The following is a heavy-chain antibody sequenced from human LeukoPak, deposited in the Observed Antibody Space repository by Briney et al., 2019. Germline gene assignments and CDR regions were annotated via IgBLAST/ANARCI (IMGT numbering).Heavy chain of an antibody. V-gene: IGHV4-4*02. CDR1: GGSISSSNW. CDR3: ARGSVPAAISGMDV. J-gene: IGHJ6*02. Sequence: SETLSLTCAVSGGSISSSNWWSWVRQPPGKGLEWIGEIYHSGSTNYNPSLKSRVTISVDKSKNQFSLKLSSVTAADTAVYYCARGSVPAAISGMDVWGQGTTVTVSS. CDR2: IYHSGST. D-gene: IGHD2-2*02.